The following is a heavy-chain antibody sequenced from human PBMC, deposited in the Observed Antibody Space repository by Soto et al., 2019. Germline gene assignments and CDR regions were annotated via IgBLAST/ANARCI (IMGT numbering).Heavy chain of an antibody. V-gene: IGHV5-10-1*01. J-gene: IGHJ3*02. CDR1: GYSFTSYW. Sequence: PGESLKISWKGSGYSFTSYWISWVRQMPGKGLEWMGRIDPSDSYTNYSPSFQGHVTISADKSISTAYLQWSSLKASDTAMYYCARATVVTPNDAFDIWGQGTMVTVSS. CDR2: IDPSDSYT. CDR3: ARATVVTPNDAFDI. D-gene: IGHD4-17*01.